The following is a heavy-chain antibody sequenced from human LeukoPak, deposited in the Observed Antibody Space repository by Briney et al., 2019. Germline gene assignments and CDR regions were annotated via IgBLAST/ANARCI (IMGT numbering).Heavy chain of an antibody. Sequence: SETLSLTCAVSGGSISSSNWWSWVRPPPGKGLEWIGEIYHSGSTNYNPSLKSRVTISVDKSKNQFSLKLSSVTAADTAVYYCARQSVVYGSGSYYKSHDYWGQGTLVTVSS. V-gene: IGHV4-4*02. CDR1: GGSISSSNW. CDR3: ARQSVVYGSGSYYKSHDY. D-gene: IGHD3-10*01. J-gene: IGHJ4*02. CDR2: IYHSGST.